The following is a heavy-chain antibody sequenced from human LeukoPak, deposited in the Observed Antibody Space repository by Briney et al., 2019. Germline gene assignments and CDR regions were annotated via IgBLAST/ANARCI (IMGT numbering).Heavy chain of an antibody. CDR3: AKGHWCDN. D-gene: IGHD2-8*02. Sequence: PGGSLRPSCAASGFTFSTYDMSWVRQAPAKGLDWVAVVRGNGGNTYYSDSVKGRFTLSRDDSKNTLYLEMNSLRTEDTAVYYCAKGHWCDNWGQGTLVTVSS. J-gene: IGHJ4*02. CDR2: VRGNGGNT. V-gene: IGHV3-23*01. CDR1: GFTFSTYD.